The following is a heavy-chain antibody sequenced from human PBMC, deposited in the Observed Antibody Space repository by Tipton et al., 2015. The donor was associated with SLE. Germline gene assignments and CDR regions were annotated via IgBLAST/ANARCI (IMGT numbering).Heavy chain of an antibody. CDR3: ARGWGYSSGWSKWPFDY. CDR2: IYYSGST. D-gene: IGHD6-19*01. J-gene: IGHJ4*02. V-gene: IGHV4-61*05. Sequence: TLSLTCTVSGGSISSSSYYWGWIRQPPGKGLEWIGYIYYSGSTNYNPSLKSRVTISVDTSKNQFSLKLSSVTAADTAVYYCARGWGYSSGWSKWPFDYWGQGTLVTVSS. CDR1: GGSISSSSYY.